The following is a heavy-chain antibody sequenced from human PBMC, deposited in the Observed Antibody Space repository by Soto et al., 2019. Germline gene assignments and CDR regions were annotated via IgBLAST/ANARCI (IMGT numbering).Heavy chain of an antibody. CDR2: INSDGSGT. CDR3: ARDRSYSLDV. V-gene: IGHV3-74*01. J-gene: IGHJ6*02. Sequence: EVQLVESGGGLLQPGGSLRLSCAVSGSTFSNDWMHWVRQAPGKGLVWVSHINSDGSGTNYADFVKGRFTIARDNAKNTVYLQMNSLRAEDTAVYYCARDRSYSLDVWGQGTTVTVSS. CDR1: GSTFSNDW.